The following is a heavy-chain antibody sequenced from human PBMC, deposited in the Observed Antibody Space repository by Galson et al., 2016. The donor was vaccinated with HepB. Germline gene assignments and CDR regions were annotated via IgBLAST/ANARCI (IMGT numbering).Heavy chain of an antibody. CDR2: ISGSGGST. J-gene: IGHJ4*02. CDR1: GFTFSSYA. D-gene: IGHD2-2*03. Sequence: SLRLSCAASGFTFSSYAMTWVRQAPGKGLEWVSSISGSGGSTHYADSVKGRFTISRDNSKNTLYLQMNSLRAEDTAVYYCAKEGYVLDIVVVPGHYWGQGTRVTVS. CDR3: AKEGYVLDIVVVPGHY. V-gene: IGHV3-23*01.